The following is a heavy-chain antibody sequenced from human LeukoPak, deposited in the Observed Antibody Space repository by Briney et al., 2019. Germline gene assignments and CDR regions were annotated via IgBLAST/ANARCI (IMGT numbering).Heavy chain of an antibody. CDR3: ARAGYSYGIISYFDS. J-gene: IGHJ4*02. CDR2: VIT. V-gene: IGHV4-39*01. Sequence: SETLSLTCTVSGGSISSSSHYWGWIRQPPGKGLEWIGVITYYNPSLKDRVTISRDTSKNQFSLKLSSVTAADTAIYYCARAGYSYGIISYFDSWGQGTLVTVSS. CDR1: GGSISSSSHY. D-gene: IGHD5-18*01.